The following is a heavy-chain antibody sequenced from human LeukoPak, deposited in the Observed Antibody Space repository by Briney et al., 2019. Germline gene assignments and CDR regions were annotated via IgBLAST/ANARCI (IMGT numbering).Heavy chain of an antibody. CDR3: ARGGYYGSGNDFRFDP. V-gene: IGHV4-59*01. CDR1: GGSISNYY. J-gene: IGHJ5*02. D-gene: IGHD3-10*01. Sequence: SETLSLTCTVSGGSISNYYWSWIRQPPGKGLEWIGYIYYTGSTNYNPSLKSRVTISVETSKNQFSLKLKSVTAADTAVYYCARGGYYGSGNDFRFDPWGQGTLVTVSS. CDR2: IYYTGST.